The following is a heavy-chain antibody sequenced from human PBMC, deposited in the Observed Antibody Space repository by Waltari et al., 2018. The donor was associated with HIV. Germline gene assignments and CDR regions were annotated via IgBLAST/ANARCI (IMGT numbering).Heavy chain of an antibody. CDR1: EYPFTTYY. CDR3: ARYDSSERSFDY. Sequence: QVQLVQSGAEVKKPGASVKVSCKASEYPFTTYYLNWVRQAPGQGLEWMGIINPSGGGTNYAQRFQGRVSMTADTSTSTVYMQLSSLRSEDTAVYYCARYDSSERSFDYWGQGTLVTVSS. V-gene: IGHV1-46*01. J-gene: IGHJ4*02. D-gene: IGHD3-22*01. CDR2: INPSGGGT.